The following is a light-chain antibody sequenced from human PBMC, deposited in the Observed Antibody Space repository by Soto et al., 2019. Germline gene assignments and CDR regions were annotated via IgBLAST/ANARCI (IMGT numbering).Light chain of an antibody. J-gene: IGKJ1*01. CDR2: DVS. V-gene: IGKV1-5*01. CDR3: QQYNYFST. Sequence: DIQMTQSPSTLSSSVGDRVTITCRASQSLNGRLAWYQQRPGQAPNLLIYDVSTLETGVPSRFSGTGSETEFTLTISGLQPDDFETYYCQQYNYFSTFGTGTEV. CDR1: QSLNGR.